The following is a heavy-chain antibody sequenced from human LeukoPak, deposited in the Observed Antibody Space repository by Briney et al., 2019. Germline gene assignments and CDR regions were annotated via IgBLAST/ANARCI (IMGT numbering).Heavy chain of an antibody. Sequence: PGGSLRLSCAAPGFTCTRNAMALVRQAPGKGLEWVSAIDGSGGTTFYADSVKGRVTISRVQSTNTVYLQMNSLRADDTAVYYCAKAHCSSTSCSRADNWGQGTLVTVSS. CDR2: IDGSGGTT. V-gene: IGHV3-23*01. J-gene: IGHJ4*02. D-gene: IGHD2-2*01. CDR1: GFTCTRNA. CDR3: AKAHCSSTSCSRADN.